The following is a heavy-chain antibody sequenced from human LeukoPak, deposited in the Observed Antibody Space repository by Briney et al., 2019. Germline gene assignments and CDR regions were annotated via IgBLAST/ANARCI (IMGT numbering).Heavy chain of an antibody. D-gene: IGHD3-10*01. V-gene: IGHV3-48*03. Sequence: GGSLRLSCAASGFTFSSYEMNWVRQAPGKGLEWVSYISSSGSTIYYADSVKGRFTISRDNAKNSRYLQMNSLRAGDTAVYYCARGDYYGSGSYYWFDPWGQGTLVTVSS. CDR1: GFTFSSYE. CDR2: ISSSGSTI. CDR3: ARGDYYGSGSYYWFDP. J-gene: IGHJ5*02.